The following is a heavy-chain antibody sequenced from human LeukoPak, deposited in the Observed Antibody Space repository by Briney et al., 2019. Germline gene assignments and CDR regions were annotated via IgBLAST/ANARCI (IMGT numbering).Heavy chain of an antibody. V-gene: IGHV3-21*01. CDR2: ISSSSSYI. D-gene: IGHD3-22*01. Sequence: PGGSLRLSCAASGFTFSSYSMNWVRQAPGKGLEWVSSISSSSSYIYYADSVKGRFTISRDNAKNSLYLQMNSLRAEDTAVYYCAREVGNTMIVVVTYYFDYWSQGTLVTVSS. CDR3: AREVGNTMIVVVTYYFDY. J-gene: IGHJ4*02. CDR1: GFTFSSYS.